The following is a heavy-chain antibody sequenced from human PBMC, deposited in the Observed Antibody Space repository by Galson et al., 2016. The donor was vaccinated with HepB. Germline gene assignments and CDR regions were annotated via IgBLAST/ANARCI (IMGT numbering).Heavy chain of an antibody. CDR1: EYSFTSYW. D-gene: IGHD1-7*01. V-gene: IGHV5-51*01. Sequence: QSGAEVKKPGESLKISCKGSEYSFTSYWIGWVRQMPGKGLEWMGVIYPGDSDTRYSPSFQGQVTISADKSINTVYLRWSSLKASDTAMYYCARHGTEDPYYCGMDGGGQATTVTVSS. J-gene: IGHJ6*02. CDR3: ARHGTEDPYYCGMDG. CDR2: IYPGDSDT.